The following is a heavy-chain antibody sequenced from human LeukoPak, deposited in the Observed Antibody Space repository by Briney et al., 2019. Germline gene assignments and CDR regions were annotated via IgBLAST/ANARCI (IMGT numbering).Heavy chain of an antibody. V-gene: IGHV3-23*01. J-gene: IGHJ4*02. CDR3: AKSYYGSGSYYPYY. CDR2: ISGSGGST. D-gene: IGHD3-10*01. Sequence: GSLRLSCAASGFTFSSYAMSWVRQAPGKGLEWVSAISGSGGSTYYADSVKGRFTISRGNSKNTLYLQMNSLRAEDTAVYYCAKSYYGSGSYYPYYWGQGTLVTVSS. CDR1: GFTFSSYA.